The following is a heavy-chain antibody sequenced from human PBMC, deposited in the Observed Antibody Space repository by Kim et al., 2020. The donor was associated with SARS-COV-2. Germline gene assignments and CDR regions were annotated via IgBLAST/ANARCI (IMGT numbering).Heavy chain of an antibody. D-gene: IGHD6-19*01. V-gene: IGHV3-43*02. CDR3: VRGQQWLIKN. Sequence: GSLRLSCAASGFTLDDYAIQWVRQVPGKGLEWVSLISRDGGEIKYADSVKGRFTISRDNSKKSVYLQMNSLRSEDTALYYCVRGQQWLIKNWGQGTQVTVSS. CDR1: GFTLDDYA. J-gene: IGHJ4*02. CDR2: ISRDGGEI.